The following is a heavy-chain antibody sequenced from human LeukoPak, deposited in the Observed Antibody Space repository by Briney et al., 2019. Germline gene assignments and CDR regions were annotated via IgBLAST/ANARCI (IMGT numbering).Heavy chain of an antibody. J-gene: IGHJ3*02. Sequence: SGTLSLTCTVSGGSISTXXXXXXRQPPGXXXXXXXXXXXSGSTNYNPSRKSRXTXSVDTSKNQFSLKLTSVTAADTAVYYCARARVYCSGGSCYLDAFDIWGQGTMVTVSS. CDR1: GGSISTXX. CDR3: ARARVYCSGGSCYLDAFDI. V-gene: IGHV4-59*01. D-gene: IGHD2-15*01. CDR2: XXXSGST.